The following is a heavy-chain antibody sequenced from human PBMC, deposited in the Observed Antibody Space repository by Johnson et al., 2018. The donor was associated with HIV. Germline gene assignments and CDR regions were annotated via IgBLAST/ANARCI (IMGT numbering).Heavy chain of an antibody. CDR2: INWNGGST. V-gene: IGHV3-20*04. Sequence: VQLVESGGGVVRPGGSLRLSCAASGFMFKDYGVSWVRLAPGKGLEWVSDINWNGGSTGYADSVKGRFPIPRDNAKNSLYLQMNSLRPEDTALYYCARVTGFCSGGRCCDAFDIWGQGTMVTVSS. J-gene: IGHJ3*02. CDR3: ARVTGFCSGGRCCDAFDI. CDR1: GFMFKDYG. D-gene: IGHD2-15*01.